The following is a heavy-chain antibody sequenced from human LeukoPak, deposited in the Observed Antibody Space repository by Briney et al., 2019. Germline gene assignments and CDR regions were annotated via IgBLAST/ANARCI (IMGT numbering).Heavy chain of an antibody. CDR2: VSGRGGTT. CDR1: GFTFSSTS. Sequence: PGGSLRLSCAASGFTFSSTSMSWVRQAPGKGLEWVSTVSGRGGTTHYAESVKGRFTISRDNSKSTLYLQMNSLRAEDTALYYCATSAGWYNYFVMAVWGQGTTVTVPS. D-gene: IGHD2-15*01. CDR3: ATSAGWYNYFVMAV. J-gene: IGHJ6*02. V-gene: IGHV3-23*01.